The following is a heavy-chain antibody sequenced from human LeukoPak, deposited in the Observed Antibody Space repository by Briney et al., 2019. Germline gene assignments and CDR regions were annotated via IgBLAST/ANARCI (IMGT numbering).Heavy chain of an antibody. Sequence: GGSLRLSCAASGFTFSSYAMSWVRQAPGKGLEWVSAISGSGGSTYYADSVKGRFTISRDNSKNTLYLQMNSLRAEDTAVYYCARDPTDYYGSGSYYPFSYYYYGMDVWGQGTTVTVSS. CDR1: GFTFSSYA. J-gene: IGHJ6*02. D-gene: IGHD3-10*01. V-gene: IGHV3-23*01. CDR3: ARDPTDYYGSGSYYPFSYYYYGMDV. CDR2: ISGSGGST.